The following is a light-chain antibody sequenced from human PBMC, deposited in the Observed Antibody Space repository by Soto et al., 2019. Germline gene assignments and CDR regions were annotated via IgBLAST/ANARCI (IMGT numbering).Light chain of an antibody. Sequence: IQMIQSPFSLFASVGDRVTLTCQASQSVRDYVNWYQQRPGKAPNLLIYAASTLHSGVPSRFSGSGSGTFFTLTINGLQPEYLATYYCQQSYSTPRIFGQGTKGEV. CDR3: QQSYSTPRI. J-gene: IGKJ1*01. CDR1: QSVRDY. V-gene: IGKV1-39*01. CDR2: AAS.